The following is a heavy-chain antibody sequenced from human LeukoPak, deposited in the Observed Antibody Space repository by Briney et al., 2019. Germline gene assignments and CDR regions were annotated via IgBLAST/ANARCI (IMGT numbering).Heavy chain of an antibody. Sequence: GASVKVSCKASEYTFTGYYMHWVRQAPGQGLEWMGWINPNSGGTNYAQKFQGRVTMTRDTSISTAYMELSRLRSDDTAVYYCARVQPRYCSSTSCYDYWGQGTLVTVSS. CDR2: INPNSGGT. J-gene: IGHJ4*02. CDR1: EYTFTGYY. V-gene: IGHV1-2*02. CDR3: ARVQPRYCSSTSCYDY. D-gene: IGHD2-2*01.